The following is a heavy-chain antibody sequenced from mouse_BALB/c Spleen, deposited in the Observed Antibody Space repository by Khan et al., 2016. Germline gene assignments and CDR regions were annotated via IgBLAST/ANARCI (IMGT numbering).Heavy chain of an antibody. CDR1: GFTFSSYT. V-gene: IGHV5-12-2*01. CDR2: ISNGGGST. Sequence: EVQLQESGGGLVQPGGSLKLSCAASGFTFSSYTMSWVRQTPEKRLEWVAYISNGGGSTYYPDTVKGRFTISRDNAKNTLYLQMSSLKSEDTAMYYCARERRARADGYFDYWGQGTTLTVSS. D-gene: IGHD3-1*01. CDR3: ARERRARADGYFDY. J-gene: IGHJ2*01.